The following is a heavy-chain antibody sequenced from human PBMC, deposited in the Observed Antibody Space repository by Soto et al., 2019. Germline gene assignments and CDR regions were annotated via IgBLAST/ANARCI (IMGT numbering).Heavy chain of an antibody. V-gene: IGHV3-53*05. CDR3: ARDPGYYDSSGYYDY. CDR1: GFTVSSHY. Sequence: GGSLRLSCAPSGFTVSSHYMSWVRQAPGKGLEWVSVINSGDSTYYADSVKGRFTISRDQSRNTLYLQMNSLRAEDTDVYYCARDPGYYDSSGYYDYWGQGTLVTVSS. D-gene: IGHD3-22*01. J-gene: IGHJ4*02. CDR2: INSGDST.